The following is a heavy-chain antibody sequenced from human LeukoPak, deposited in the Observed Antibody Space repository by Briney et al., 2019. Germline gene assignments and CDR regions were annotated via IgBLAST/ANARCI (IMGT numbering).Heavy chain of an antibody. V-gene: IGHV3-7*02. J-gene: IGHJ4*02. D-gene: IGHD4-17*01. CDR1: GFTLGTYW. CDR2: IKEDGGET. Sequence: GGSLRLSCAASGFTLGTYWMTWVRQAPRKGLEWAAAIKEDGGETYYVDSVKGRFTISRDNVKNSLYLQMSSLRDEDTAVYFCARTKYGDYWGQGALVTDPS. CDR3: ARTKYGDY.